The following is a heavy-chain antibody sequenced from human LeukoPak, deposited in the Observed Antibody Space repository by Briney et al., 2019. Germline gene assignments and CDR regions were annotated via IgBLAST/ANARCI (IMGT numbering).Heavy chain of an antibody. Sequence: GGSLRLSCAASGFTFSSYAMSWVRQAPGKGLEWVSAISGTDGGTYYADPVRGRFTISRDNSRNTLYLQMNSLRAEDTAIYYCAKHLVDDLFDFWGQGTLVTVSS. CDR3: AKHLVDDLFDF. V-gene: IGHV3-23*01. D-gene: IGHD3-3*01. J-gene: IGHJ4*02. CDR1: GFTFSSYA. CDR2: ISGTDGGT.